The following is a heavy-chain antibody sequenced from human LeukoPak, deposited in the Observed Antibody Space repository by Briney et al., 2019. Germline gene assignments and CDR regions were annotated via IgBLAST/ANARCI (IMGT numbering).Heavy chain of an antibody. CDR3: ARVGEDYGGNEGSAFDI. Sequence: ASVPVSCLSSLYTYTGYYMHSLRQAPGQELEGMGCINPNSGGTNYAQKFQGRVTITADESTSTAYMELSSLRSEDTAVYYCARVGEDYGGNEGSAFDIWGQGTMVTVSS. V-gene: IGHV1-2*02. J-gene: IGHJ3*02. D-gene: IGHD4-23*01. CDR1: LYTYTGYY. CDR2: INPNSGGT.